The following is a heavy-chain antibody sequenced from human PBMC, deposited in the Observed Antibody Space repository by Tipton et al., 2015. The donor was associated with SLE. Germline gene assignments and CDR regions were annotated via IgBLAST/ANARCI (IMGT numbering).Heavy chain of an antibody. CDR2: ISAYNGNT. CDR3: ATQPPYSGTWYFVY. J-gene: IGHJ4*02. CDR1: GYSFADYD. V-gene: IGHV1-18*01. Sequence: QLVQSGAEVRKPGASVRVSCKTSGYSFADYDITWVRQAPGQRLEWMGWISAYNGNTNYAQNLQGRVSMTTDTSTTTAYMELRNRRSDDTAVYYCATQPPYSGTWYFVYWGQGTLVTVSS. D-gene: IGHD6-13*01.